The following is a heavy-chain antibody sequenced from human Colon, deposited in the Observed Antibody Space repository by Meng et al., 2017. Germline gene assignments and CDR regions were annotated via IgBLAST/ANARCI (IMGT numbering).Heavy chain of an antibody. J-gene: IGHJ4*02. CDR3: GRAPDY. V-gene: IGHV4-39*07. CDR2: MYYSGST. Sequence: QLQLQESAPGWVKPSEPLSLTCNVSSGFISSNNYYWGWIRQPPGKGLEWIGSMYYSGSTYYNPSLKNRVTISRDLSKNQLYLNLYFVTAADTAVYYCGRAPDYWGQGTLVTVSS. CDR1: SGFISSNNYY.